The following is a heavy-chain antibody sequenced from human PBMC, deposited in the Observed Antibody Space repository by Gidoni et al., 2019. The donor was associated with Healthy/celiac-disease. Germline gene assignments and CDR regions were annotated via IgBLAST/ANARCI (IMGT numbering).Heavy chain of an antibody. CDR1: GYTFTSYD. D-gene: IGHD1-1*01. CDR3: AREGDTTGTTAEAYYYYYMDV. CDR2: MNPNSGNT. V-gene: IGHV1-8*01. J-gene: IGHJ6*03. Sequence: QVQLVQSGAEVKKPGASVKVSCKASGYTFTSYDINWVRQATGQGLEWMGWMNPNSGNTGYAQKFQGRVTMTRNTSISTAYMELSSLRSEDTAVYYCAREGDTTGTTAEAYYYYYMDVWGKGTTVTVSS.